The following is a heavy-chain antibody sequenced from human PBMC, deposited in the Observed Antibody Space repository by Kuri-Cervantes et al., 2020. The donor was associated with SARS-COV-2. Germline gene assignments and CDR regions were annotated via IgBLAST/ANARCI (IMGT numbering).Heavy chain of an antibody. Sequence: GGSLRLSCAASGFTFSSYGMHWVRQAPGKGLEWVAFIRYDGNNKYYADSVKGRFTISRDNSKNTLYLQMNSLRAEDTAVYYCAKERDSLRTSGIAAAGTGFDYWGQGTLVTVSS. CDR1: GFTFSSYG. CDR2: IRYDGNNK. J-gene: IGHJ4*02. CDR3: AKERDSLRTSGIAAAGTGFDY. D-gene: IGHD6-13*01. V-gene: IGHV3-30*02.